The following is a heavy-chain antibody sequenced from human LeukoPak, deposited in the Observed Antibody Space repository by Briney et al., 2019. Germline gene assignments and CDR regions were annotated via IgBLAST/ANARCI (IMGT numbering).Heavy chain of an antibody. CDR1: GFTFRSYA. V-gene: IGHV3-23*01. CDR2: ISGSGGST. D-gene: IGHD1-26*01. CDR3: ARVRSGSLDY. J-gene: IGHJ4*02. Sequence: GGSLRLSCAASGFTFRSYAMSWVRQAPGKGLEWVSAISGSGGSTYYADSVKGRFTISRDNAKNSLYLQMDSLKAEDTAVYYCARVRSGSLDYWGQGTLVTVSS.